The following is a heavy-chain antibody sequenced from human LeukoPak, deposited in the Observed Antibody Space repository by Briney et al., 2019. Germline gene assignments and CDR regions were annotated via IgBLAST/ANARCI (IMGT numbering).Heavy chain of an antibody. Sequence: GASVKVSCKASGYTFTSYGISWVRQAPGQGLEWMGWISAYNGNTNYAQKLQGRVTMTTDTSTSTAYMELRSLRSDDTAVYYCAREHGDYVAFYYYGMDVWGQGTTVTVSS. CDR2: ISAYNGNT. CDR3: AREHGDYVAFYYYGMDV. D-gene: IGHD4-17*01. CDR1: GYTFTSYG. V-gene: IGHV1-18*01. J-gene: IGHJ6*02.